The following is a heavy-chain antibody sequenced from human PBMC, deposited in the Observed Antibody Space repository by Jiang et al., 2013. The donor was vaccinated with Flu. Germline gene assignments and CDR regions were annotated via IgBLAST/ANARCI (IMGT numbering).Heavy chain of an antibody. CDR2: IYYSGST. CDR1: GGSISSYY. V-gene: IGHV4-59*01. Sequence: TLSLTCTVSGGSISSYYWSWIRQPPGKGLEWIGYIYYSGSTNYNPSLKSRVTISVDTSKNQFSLKLSSVTAADTAVYYCARDRGDDYVWGSYRYTGYYYYGMDVWGQGTTVTVSS. J-gene: IGHJ6*02. D-gene: IGHD3-16*02. CDR3: ARDRGDDYVWGSYRYTGYYYYGMDV.